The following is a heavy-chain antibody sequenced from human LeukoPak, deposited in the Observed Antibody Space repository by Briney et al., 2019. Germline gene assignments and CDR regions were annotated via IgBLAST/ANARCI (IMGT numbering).Heavy chain of an antibody. V-gene: IGHV4-59*01. CDR1: GGSISSYY. D-gene: IGHD4-11*01. J-gene: IGHJ4*02. CDR3: AREGVTKYYFDY. CDR2: IYYSGST. Sequence: SETLSLTCTVPGGSISSYYWSWIRQPPGKGLEWIGYIYYSGSTDYNPSLKSRVTISVDTSKNQFSLKLSSVTAADTAVYYCAREGVTKYYFDYWGQGTLVTVSS.